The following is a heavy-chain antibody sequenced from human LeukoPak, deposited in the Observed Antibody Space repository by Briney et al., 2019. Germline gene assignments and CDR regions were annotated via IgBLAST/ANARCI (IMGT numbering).Heavy chain of an antibody. V-gene: IGHV4-39*01. CDR1: GGSISSSSYY. D-gene: IGHD1-26*01. CDR3: ARLGGSIVGATVDY. J-gene: IGHJ4*02. CDR2: IYYSGST. Sequence: SETLSLTCTVSGGSISSSSYYWGWIRQPPGKGLEWIGSIYYSGSTCYNPSLKSRVTISVDTSKNQFSLKLSSVTAADTAVYYCARLGGSIVGATVDYWGQGTLVTVSS.